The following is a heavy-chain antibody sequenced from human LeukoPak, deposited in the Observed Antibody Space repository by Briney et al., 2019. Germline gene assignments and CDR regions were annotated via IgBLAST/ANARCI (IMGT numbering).Heavy chain of an antibody. Sequence: GGSLRLSCAASGFTFSSYSMNWVRQAPGKGLGWVSSISSSSSYIYYADSVRGRFTISRDNAKNSLYLQMNSLRAEDTAVYYCARYGDLHENFDYWGQGTLVTVSS. V-gene: IGHV3-21*01. J-gene: IGHJ4*02. CDR2: ISSSSSYI. D-gene: IGHD4-17*01. CDR3: ARYGDLHENFDY. CDR1: GFTFSSYS.